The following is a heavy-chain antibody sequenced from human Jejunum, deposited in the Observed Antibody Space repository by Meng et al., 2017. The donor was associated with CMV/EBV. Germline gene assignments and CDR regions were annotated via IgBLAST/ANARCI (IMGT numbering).Heavy chain of an antibody. J-gene: IGHJ4*02. CDR1: FSSSA. CDR2: ISGSTGST. V-gene: IGHV3-23*01. CDR3: AKGFHYGSGSYPGTFDY. D-gene: IGHD3-10*01. Sequence: FSSSAMRWVRQARGQGLECVSTISGSTGSTYYADSVKGRFTISRDNSKNTLYLQMNSLRAEDTAVYYCAKGFHYGSGSYPGTFDYWGQGTLVTVSS.